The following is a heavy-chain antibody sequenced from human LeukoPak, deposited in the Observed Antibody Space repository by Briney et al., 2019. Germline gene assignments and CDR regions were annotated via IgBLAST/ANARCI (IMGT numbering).Heavy chain of an antibody. Sequence: GESLKISCQGSGYSFPNYWIGWVRQMHGKGLEWVGLINPGDSDTRYSPSFQGQVTISADKSIRTAYLQWSSLKASDTAMYYCARTTYANSPYHFDFWGQGTLVTVSS. J-gene: IGHJ4*02. CDR2: INPGDSDT. D-gene: IGHD2-2*01. CDR1: GYSFPNYW. V-gene: IGHV5-51*01. CDR3: ARTTYANSPYHFDF.